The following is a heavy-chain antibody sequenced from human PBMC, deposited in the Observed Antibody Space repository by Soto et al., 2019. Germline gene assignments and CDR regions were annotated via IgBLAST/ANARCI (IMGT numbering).Heavy chain of an antibody. CDR2: ISAYNGNT. CDR3: ARRGVIFGVVIPYYYYGMDV. D-gene: IGHD3-3*01. CDR1: GYTFTSYG. V-gene: IGHV1-18*01. Sequence: QVQLVLSGAEVKKPGASAKVSCKASGYTFTSYGISWVRQAPGQGLEWMGWISAYNGNTNYAQKLQGRVTMTTDTSTSTAYMELRSLRSDDTAVYYCARRGVIFGVVIPYYYYGMDVWGQGTTVTVSS. J-gene: IGHJ6*02.